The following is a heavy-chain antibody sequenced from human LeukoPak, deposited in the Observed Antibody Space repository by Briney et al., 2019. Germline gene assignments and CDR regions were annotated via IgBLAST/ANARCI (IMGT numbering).Heavy chain of an antibody. D-gene: IGHD3-3*01. CDR1: GFTFSSYS. CDR2: ISSSSSYI. J-gene: IGHJ4*02. CDR3: ARGQNDFWSGSLKPLGY. V-gene: IGHV3-21*01. Sequence: GGSLRLSCAASGFTFSSYSMNWVRQAPGKGLEWVSSISSSSSYIYYADSVKGRFTISRDNAKNSLYLQMNSLRAEDTAVYYCARGQNDFWSGSLKPLGYWGQGTLVTVSS.